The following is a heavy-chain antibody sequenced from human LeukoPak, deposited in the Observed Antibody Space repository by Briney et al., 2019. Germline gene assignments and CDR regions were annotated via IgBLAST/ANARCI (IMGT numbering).Heavy chain of an antibody. J-gene: IGHJ6*02. D-gene: IGHD3-3*01. Sequence: PSETLSLTCTVSGGSISSYYWSWIRQPPGKGLEWIGYICYSGSTNYNPSLKSRVTISVDTSKNQFSLKLSSVTAADTAVYYCARVPGYYDFWSGYYKQFYYGMDVWGQGTTVTVSS. CDR3: ARVPGYYDFWSGYYKQFYYGMDV. CDR2: ICYSGST. V-gene: IGHV4-59*01. CDR1: GGSISSYY.